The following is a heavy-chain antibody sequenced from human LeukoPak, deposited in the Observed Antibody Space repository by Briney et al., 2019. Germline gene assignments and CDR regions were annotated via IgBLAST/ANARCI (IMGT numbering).Heavy chain of an antibody. CDR2: INQDGSEK. D-gene: IGHD6-13*01. Sequence: PGGSLRLSCAASGFTFSSHWMSWVRQAPGKGLEWVANINQDGSEKYYVDSVKGRFTLSRDNAKNSLSLQMNSLRAEDTAVYYCVSSRDYWGQGTLVTVSS. V-gene: IGHV3-7*01. CDR3: VSSRDY. J-gene: IGHJ4*02. CDR1: GFTFSSHW.